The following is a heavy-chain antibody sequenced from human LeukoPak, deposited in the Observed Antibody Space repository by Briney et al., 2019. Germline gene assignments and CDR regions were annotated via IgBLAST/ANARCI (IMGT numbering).Heavy chain of an antibody. Sequence: ASVKVSCKASGYTFSKYSINWVRQAPGQGLEWMGWISGYNGNTNYAQKLQGRVTMTTDTSTSTAYMELRSLRSDDTAVYYCARQWLVLYAFDIWGQGTMVTVSS. J-gene: IGHJ3*02. D-gene: IGHD6-19*01. V-gene: IGHV1-18*01. CDR1: GYTFSKYS. CDR3: ARQWLVLYAFDI. CDR2: ISGYNGNT.